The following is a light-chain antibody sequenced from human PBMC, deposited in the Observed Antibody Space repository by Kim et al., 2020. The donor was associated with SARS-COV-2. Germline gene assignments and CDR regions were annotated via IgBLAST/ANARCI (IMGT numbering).Light chain of an antibody. CDR2: QDS. J-gene: IGLJ2*01. Sequence: SYELTQPPSVSVSPGQTASITCSGAKLGDKYACWYQQKPGQSPVLVIYQDSKRPSGIPERFSGSNSGITATLTISGTQAMDEADYYCQAWDSSTVVFGGG. V-gene: IGLV3-1*01. CDR3: QAWDSSTVV. CDR1: KLGDKY.